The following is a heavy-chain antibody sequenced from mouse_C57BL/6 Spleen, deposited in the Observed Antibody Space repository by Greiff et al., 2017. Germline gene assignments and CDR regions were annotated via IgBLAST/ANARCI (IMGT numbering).Heavy chain of an antibody. D-gene: IGHD2-2*01. CDR2: ISNGSSTT. J-gene: IGHJ4*01. CDR1: GFTFSDYG. Sequence: EVMLVESGGGLVKPGGSLKLSCAASGFTFSDYGMHWVRQAPEKGLEWVAYISNGSSTTYYADAVKGRFTITRDNAKNTLFLQMTSLRSEDTAMYYCARVGGYGPSYYAMDDWGKGTSVTVSS. V-gene: IGHV5-17*01. CDR3: ARVGGYGPSYYAMDD.